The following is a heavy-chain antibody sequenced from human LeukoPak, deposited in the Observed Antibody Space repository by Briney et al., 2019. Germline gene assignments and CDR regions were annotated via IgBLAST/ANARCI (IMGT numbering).Heavy chain of an antibody. V-gene: IGHV3-7*03. CDR3: ARSSYSSSSSV. Sequence: GGSLRLSCAVSGFTFSGFWMSWSRQAPGKGLEWVASINSDGSEGYYADVVKGRFTISRDNAKNSLYLQINILRAEDTAVYYCARSSYSSSSSVWGQGTMVTVSS. CDR1: GFTFSGFW. J-gene: IGHJ3*01. D-gene: IGHD6-6*01. CDR2: INSDGSEG.